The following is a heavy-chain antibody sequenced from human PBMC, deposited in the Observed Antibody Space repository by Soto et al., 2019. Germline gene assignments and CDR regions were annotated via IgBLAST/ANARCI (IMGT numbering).Heavy chain of an antibody. V-gene: IGHV3-33*01. CDR1: GFTFSSYG. Sequence: QVQLVESGGGVVQPGRSLRLSCAASGFTFSSYGMHWVRQAPGKGLEWVAVIWYDGSNKYYADSVKGRFTISRDNSKNTXXLQMNSLRAEDTAVYYCARDPAYSSSLHYYYGMDVWGQGTTVTVSS. CDR2: IWYDGSNK. D-gene: IGHD6-13*01. CDR3: ARDPAYSSSLHYYYGMDV. J-gene: IGHJ6*02.